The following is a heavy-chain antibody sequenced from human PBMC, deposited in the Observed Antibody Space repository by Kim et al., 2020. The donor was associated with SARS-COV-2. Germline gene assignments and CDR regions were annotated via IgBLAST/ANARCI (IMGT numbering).Heavy chain of an antibody. Sequence: SETLSLTCTVSGGSISSSSYYWGWIRQPPGKGLEWIGSIYYSGSTYYNPSLKSRVTISVDTSKNQFSLKLSSVTAADTAVYYCARQRDNSSHYFDYWGQGTLVTVSS. D-gene: IGHD6-19*01. J-gene: IGHJ4*02. CDR3: ARQRDNSSHYFDY. V-gene: IGHV4-39*01. CDR2: IYYSGST. CDR1: GGSISSSSYY.